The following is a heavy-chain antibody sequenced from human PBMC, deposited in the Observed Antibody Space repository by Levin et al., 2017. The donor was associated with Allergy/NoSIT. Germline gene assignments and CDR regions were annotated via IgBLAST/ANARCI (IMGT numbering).Heavy chain of an antibody. D-gene: IGHD3-10*01. Sequence: ASVKVSCKASGYTFTGYYMHWVRQAPGQGLEWMGWINPNSGGTNYAQKFQGRVTMTRDTSISTAYMELSRLRSDDTAVYYCARGGEIWFGELLPEFDYWGQGTLVTVSS. CDR3: ARGGEIWFGELLPEFDY. CDR1: GYTFTGYY. V-gene: IGHV1-2*02. J-gene: IGHJ4*02. CDR2: INPNSGGT.